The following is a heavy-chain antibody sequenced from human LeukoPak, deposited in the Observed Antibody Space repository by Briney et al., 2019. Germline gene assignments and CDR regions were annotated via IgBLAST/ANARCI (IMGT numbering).Heavy chain of an antibody. D-gene: IGHD4-17*01. CDR1: GFTFSDSY. V-gene: IGHV3-11*01. CDR3: ARNRYGDYGLPGLFDY. CDR2: ISNSGSSI. Sequence: GGSLRLSCAASGFTFSDSYMTWIRQAPGKGLEWVSYISNSGSSIYYADSVKGRFTTSRDNAKSSLYLQMNSLRAEDTAVYYCARNRYGDYGLPGLFDYWGQGTLVTVSS. J-gene: IGHJ4*02.